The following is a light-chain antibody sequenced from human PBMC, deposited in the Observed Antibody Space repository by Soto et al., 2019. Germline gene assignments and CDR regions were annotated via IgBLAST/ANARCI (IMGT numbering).Light chain of an antibody. Sequence: DILVTQSPSFVSLSAGDLVIITCGASQSISTWVAWYQQKPGKAPKLLIYKTSSLESGVPSRFRGTGSGTEFTLTISGLQPEDLASYYCQQYNTYFSLTFGGGTKVDIK. CDR3: QQYNTYFSLT. CDR1: QSISTW. J-gene: IGKJ4*01. V-gene: IGKV1-5*03. CDR2: KTS.